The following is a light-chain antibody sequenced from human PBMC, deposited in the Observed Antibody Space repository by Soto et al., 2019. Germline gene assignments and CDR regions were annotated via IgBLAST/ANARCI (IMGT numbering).Light chain of an antibody. CDR2: DAS. CDR1: QIVSSR. V-gene: IGKV1-5*01. Sequence: DIQMTQSPSSLSASLGDRVTITCRTSQIVSSRLAWYQQKPGKAPKVLIYDASSLNIGVPSRFSGSGSETDFTLTISSLQPEDFAIYYCQQYNSFSLTFGGGTKV. CDR3: QQYNSFSLT. J-gene: IGKJ4*01.